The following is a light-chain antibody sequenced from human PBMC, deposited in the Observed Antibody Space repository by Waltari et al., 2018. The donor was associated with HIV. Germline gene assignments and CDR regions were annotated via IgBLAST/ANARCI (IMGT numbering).Light chain of an antibody. Sequence: NFMLTQPHSVSESPGTTVTISCTRSSGSIASNYVQWYQQRPGSSPTTVIYEDNQRPSGVPDRFSGSIDSSSNSASLTISGLKTEDEADYYCQSYDSSNQVFGGGTKLTVL. CDR1: SGSIASNY. V-gene: IGLV6-57*01. CDR2: EDN. J-gene: IGLJ2*01. CDR3: QSYDSSNQV.